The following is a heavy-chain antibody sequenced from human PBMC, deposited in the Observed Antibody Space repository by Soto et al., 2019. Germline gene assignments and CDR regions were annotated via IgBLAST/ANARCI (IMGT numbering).Heavy chain of an antibody. CDR2: INHSGST. V-gene: IGHV4-34*01. Sequence: SETLSLTCAVYGVSFSGYYWSWIRQPPGKGLEWIGEINHSGSTNYNPSLKSRVTISVDTSKNQFSLKLSSVTAADTAVYYCAGGDAEYFQHWGQGTLVTVSS. J-gene: IGHJ1*01. CDR1: GVSFSGYY. CDR3: AGGDAEYFQH.